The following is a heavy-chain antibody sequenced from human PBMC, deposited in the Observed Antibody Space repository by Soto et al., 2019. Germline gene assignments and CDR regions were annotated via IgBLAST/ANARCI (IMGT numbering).Heavy chain of an antibody. J-gene: IGHJ6*02. Sequence: GGSLRLSCAASGFTFSSYSMNWVRQAPGKGLEWVSYISSSSSTIYYADSVKGRFTISRDNAKNSLYLQMNSLRAEDTEVYYCARCICATRPYYGILTDYGMDVWGQGTTVTVSS. V-gene: IGHV3-48*04. CDR1: GFTFSSYS. D-gene: IGHD3-9*01. CDR3: ARCICATRPYYGILTDYGMDV. CDR2: ISSSSSTI.